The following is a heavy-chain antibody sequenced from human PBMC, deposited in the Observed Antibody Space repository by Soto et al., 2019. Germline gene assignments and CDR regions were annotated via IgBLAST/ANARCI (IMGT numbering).Heavy chain of an antibody. CDR2: ISGSGGST. J-gene: IGHJ2*01. Sequence: EVQLLESGGGLVQPGGSLRLSCAASGFTFSSFAMSWVRRAPGKGLEWVSTISGSGGSTYYADSVKGRFTVSRDNSRNTMCLQRTSLRAEDTAVYYCAKENYGDYYWYFDLWGRGTLVIFSS. CDR3: AKENYGDYYWYFDL. V-gene: IGHV3-23*01. CDR1: GFTFSSFA. D-gene: IGHD4-17*01.